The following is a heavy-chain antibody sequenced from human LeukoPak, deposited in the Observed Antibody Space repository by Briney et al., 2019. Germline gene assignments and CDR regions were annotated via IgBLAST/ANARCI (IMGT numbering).Heavy chain of an antibody. CDR2: ISSSGTYI. V-gene: IGHV3-21*01. D-gene: IGHD3-3*01. J-gene: IGHJ3*02. CDR3: ARSQTYNDFWSGYPPPPHAFDI. Sequence: PGGSLRLSCAASGFTFSSYSMNWVRQAPERGLEWVSSISSSGTYIHYANPMKGRFTISRDNAKNSLFLHMNSLGAEDTAMYYCARSQTYNDFWSGYPPPPHAFDIWGQGTMVTVSS. CDR1: GFTFSSYS.